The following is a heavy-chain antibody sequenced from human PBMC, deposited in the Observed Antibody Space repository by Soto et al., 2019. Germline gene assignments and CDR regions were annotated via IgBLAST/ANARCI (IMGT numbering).Heavy chain of an antibody. Sequence: ASVKVSCKASGYTFTGYYMHWVRQAPGQGLEWMGWINPNSGGTNYAQKFQGRVTMTRDTSISTAYMELSRLRSDDTAVYDCARAHCSSTSCYHYYYYGIDVWGQGTTVTVSS. CDR3: ARAHCSSTSCYHYYYYGIDV. V-gene: IGHV1-2*02. J-gene: IGHJ6*02. CDR1: GYTFTGYY. CDR2: INPNSGGT. D-gene: IGHD2-2*01.